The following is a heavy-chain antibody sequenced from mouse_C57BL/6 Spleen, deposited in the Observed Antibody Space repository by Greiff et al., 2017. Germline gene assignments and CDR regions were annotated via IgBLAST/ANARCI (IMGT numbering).Heavy chain of an antibody. J-gene: IGHJ4*01. D-gene: IGHD2-3*01. V-gene: IGHV2-9-1*01. CDR3: ARNWGYDGFYAMDY. CDR2: IGTCGGT. Sequence: QVQLQQSGPGLVAPSQSLSITCTVSGFTLTSYAISWVRQPPGKGLEWLGVIGTCGGTNYNSAPKSRLSISKDNAKRQVFLKMNRLQTDDTARYYCARNWGYDGFYAMDYWGQGTSVTVSS. CDR1: GFTLTSYA.